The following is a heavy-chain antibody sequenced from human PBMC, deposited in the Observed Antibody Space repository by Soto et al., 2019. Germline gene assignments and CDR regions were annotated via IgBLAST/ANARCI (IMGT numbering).Heavy chain of an antibody. D-gene: IGHD6-13*01. CDR3: ARPRAKSIAAGFDP. V-gene: IGHV4-39*01. CDR2: IYYSGST. Sequence: PSETLSLTCTVSGGSISSSSYYWGWIRQPPGKGLEWIGSIYYSGSTYYNPSLKSRVTISVDTSKNQFSLKLSSVTAADTAVYYCARPRAKSIAAGFDPWGQGTLVTVSS. J-gene: IGHJ5*02. CDR1: GGSISSSSYY.